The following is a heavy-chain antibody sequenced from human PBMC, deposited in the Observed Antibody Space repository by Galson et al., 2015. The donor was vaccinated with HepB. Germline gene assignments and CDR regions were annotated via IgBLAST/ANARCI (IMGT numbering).Heavy chain of an antibody. CDR1: GFTSSSYG. CDR2: ISYDGSNK. Sequence: SLRLSCAASGFTSSSYGMHWVRQAPGKGLEWVAVISYDGSNKYYADSVKGRFTISRDNSKNTLYLQMNSLRAEDTAVYYCAKEYSGSYYFFDYWGQGTLVTVSS. D-gene: IGHD1-26*01. J-gene: IGHJ4*02. CDR3: AKEYSGSYYFFDY. V-gene: IGHV3-30*18.